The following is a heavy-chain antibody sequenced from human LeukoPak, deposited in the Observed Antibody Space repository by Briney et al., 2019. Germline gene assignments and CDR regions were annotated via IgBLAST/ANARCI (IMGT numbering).Heavy chain of an antibody. J-gene: IGHJ4*02. CDR3: ARSQWGIASAGLDY. Sequence: GASVKVSCKASVYTFTGYYIHWVRQAPGQGLEWMGWVNPNSGGRNYAQKFQGRVTMTRETTISTAYMELSSLRSDDTAVYYCARSQWGIASAGLDYWGQGTLVSVSS. CDR1: VYTFTGYY. D-gene: IGHD6-13*01. V-gene: IGHV1-2*02. CDR2: VNPNSGGR.